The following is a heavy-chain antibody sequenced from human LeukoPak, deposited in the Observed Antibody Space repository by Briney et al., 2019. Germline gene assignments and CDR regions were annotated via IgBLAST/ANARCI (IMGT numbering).Heavy chain of an antibody. J-gene: IGHJ3*02. V-gene: IGHV3-30*04. CDR2: ISYDGSNK. Sequence: GGSLRLSCAASGFTFSSYAMHWVRQAPGKGLEWVAVISYDGSNKYYADSVKGRFTISRDNSKNTLYLQMNSLRAEDTAVYYCARVGGSYGDAFDIWGEGTMVTVSS. CDR1: GFTFSSYA. D-gene: IGHD1-26*01. CDR3: ARVGGSYGDAFDI.